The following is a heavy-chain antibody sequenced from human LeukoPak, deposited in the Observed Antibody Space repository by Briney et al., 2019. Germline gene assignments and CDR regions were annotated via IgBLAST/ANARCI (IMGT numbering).Heavy chain of an antibody. CDR1: GFTVSSNY. CDR2: IYSGGST. Sequence: GGSLRLSCAASGFTVSSNYMSWVRQAPGKGLEWVSVIYSGGSTYYADSVKGRFTISRDNSKNTLYLQMNSLRAEDTAVYYCARDPETCTNGVCLWGQGTLVTVSS. V-gene: IGHV3-53*01. CDR3: ARDPETCTNGVCL. D-gene: IGHD2-8*01. J-gene: IGHJ4*02.